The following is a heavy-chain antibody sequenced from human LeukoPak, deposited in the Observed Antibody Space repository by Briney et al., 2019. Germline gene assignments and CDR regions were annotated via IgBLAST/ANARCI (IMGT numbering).Heavy chain of an antibody. CDR1: GFLVSNNH. Sequence: GGSLRLSCAASGFLVSNNHMSWVRQSPGKGLEWVSVIYSGGSTCYADSVKGRFTISRDNSKNTLYLQMNSLRAEDTAVYYCARDLGTTFDYWGQGTLVTVSS. CDR3: ARDLGTTFDY. V-gene: IGHV3-53*01. J-gene: IGHJ4*02. D-gene: IGHD7-27*01. CDR2: IYSGGST.